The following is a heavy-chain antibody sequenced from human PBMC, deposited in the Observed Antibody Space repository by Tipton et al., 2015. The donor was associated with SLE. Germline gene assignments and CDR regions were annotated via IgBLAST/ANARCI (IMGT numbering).Heavy chain of an antibody. J-gene: IGHJ3*02. D-gene: IGHD4-17*01. V-gene: IGHV5-51*01. CDR3: PRRRDYGDFRGDGFDI. Sequence: QLVQSGAEVKKPGESLKISCKSFKDSFRTDWIGWVRQMPGKGLEWMGIIYGGHSETRFSPSFQGQVTMSADKSITTAYLQWSSLRASDTAMYYCPRRRDYGDFRGDGFDIWGQGTMVTVSS. CDR1: KDSFRTDW. CDR2: IYGGHSET.